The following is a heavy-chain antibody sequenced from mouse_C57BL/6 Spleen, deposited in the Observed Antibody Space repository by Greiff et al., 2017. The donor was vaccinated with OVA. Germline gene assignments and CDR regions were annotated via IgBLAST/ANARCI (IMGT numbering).Heavy chain of an antibody. D-gene: IGHD1-1*01. Sequence: QVQLQQSGAELVRPGASVTLSCKASGYTFTDYEMHWVKQTPVHGLEWIGAIDPETGGTAYNQKFKGKAILTADKSSSTAYMELRSLTSEDSAVYYCTRREVALHWYFDVWGTGTTVTVSS. CDR2: IDPETGGT. CDR3: TRREVALHWYFDV. J-gene: IGHJ1*03. CDR1: GYTFTDYE. V-gene: IGHV1-15*01.